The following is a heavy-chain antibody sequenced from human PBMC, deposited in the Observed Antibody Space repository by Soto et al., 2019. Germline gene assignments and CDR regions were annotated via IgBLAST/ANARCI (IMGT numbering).Heavy chain of an antibody. Sequence: EVQLMESGGGLVQPGGSLRLSCAASGFTFSSYARSWVRQAPGKGLEWVSVITGSGSTTYYADSVKGRFTISGDNSKNTLYLKMNSLRAEDTAVYYCARRGGALGYWGQGTLVTVSS. CDR2: ITGSGSTT. J-gene: IGHJ4*02. D-gene: IGHD3-16*01. CDR3: ARRGGALGY. V-gene: IGHV3-23*01. CDR1: GFTFSSYA.